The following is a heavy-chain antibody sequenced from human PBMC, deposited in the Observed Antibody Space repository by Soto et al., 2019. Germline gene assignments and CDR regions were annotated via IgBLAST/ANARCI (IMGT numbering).Heavy chain of an antibody. CDR2: IYYSGST. J-gene: IGHJ4*02. CDR3: ARDPTYTTSSAFDY. V-gene: IGHV4-59*01. D-gene: IGHD6-6*01. CDR1: GGSISSYY. Sequence: SETLSLTCTVSGGSISSYYWSWIRQPPGKGLEWIGHIYYSGSTNYNPSLKSRVTISLDTSKNQFSLKLTSVTAADTAMYYCARDPTYTTSSAFDYWGQGTLVT.